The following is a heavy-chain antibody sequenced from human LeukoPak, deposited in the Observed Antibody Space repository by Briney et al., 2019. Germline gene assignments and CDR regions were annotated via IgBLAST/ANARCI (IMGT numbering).Heavy chain of an antibody. CDR1: GGSFSGYY. V-gene: IGHV4-34*01. Sequence: SETLSLTCAVHGGSFSGYYWGWIRQPPGKGLGWIVEINHSGSTNNNPSLKRPVTISVDTPNNQFSLKLSSVPAADTAVYYCARGDIVGAADDAFDIWGQGTMVTVSS. D-gene: IGHD1-26*01. CDR2: INHSGST. CDR3: ARGDIVGAADDAFDI. J-gene: IGHJ3*02.